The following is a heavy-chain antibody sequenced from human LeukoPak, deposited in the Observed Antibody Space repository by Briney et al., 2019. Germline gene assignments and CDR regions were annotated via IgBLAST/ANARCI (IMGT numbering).Heavy chain of an antibody. CDR1: GYTFSNLS. D-gene: IGHD3/OR15-3a*01. V-gene: IGHV1-24*01. CDR3: AKRGVVIRVILVGFHKEASYFES. CDR2: FALEDGEK. Sequence: GASVKVSCKVSGYTFSNLSMHWVRQAPGKGLEWMGSFALEDGEKVYAQKFQGRVTMTGDTSTDTAYMELSSLRAEDTAVYFCAKRGVVIRVILVGFHKEASYFESWGQGALVTVSS. J-gene: IGHJ4*02.